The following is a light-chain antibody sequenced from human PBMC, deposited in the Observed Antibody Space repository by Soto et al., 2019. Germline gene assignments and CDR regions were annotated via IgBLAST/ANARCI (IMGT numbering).Light chain of an antibody. V-gene: IGLV2-8*01. CDR2: EVS. CDR3: CSFGGGNKVL. Sequence: QSVLTQPSSASGSPGQSVTISCTGTSSDVGGYNFVSWYQQHPGKVPKPMIYEVSKRPSGVPDRFSGSKSGNTASLTVSGLQAEDEADYYCCSFGGGNKVLFGGGTKLTVL. CDR1: SSDVGGYNF. J-gene: IGLJ3*02.